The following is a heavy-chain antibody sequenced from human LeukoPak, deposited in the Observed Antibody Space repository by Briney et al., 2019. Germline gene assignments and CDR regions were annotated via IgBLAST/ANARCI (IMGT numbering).Heavy chain of an antibody. Sequence: SETLSLTCTVTGGXTSSSSYYWGWVRQPPGKGLEWIGSIYSVGSTYYNPSLKSRVTISVDTSKNQFSLKLSSVTAADTAVYYCAIPNTNNWPFDYWSQGTLVTVSS. V-gene: IGHV4-39*01. CDR1: GGXTSSSSYY. CDR2: IYSVGST. J-gene: IGHJ4*02. CDR3: AIPNTNNWPFDY. D-gene: IGHD1-1*01.